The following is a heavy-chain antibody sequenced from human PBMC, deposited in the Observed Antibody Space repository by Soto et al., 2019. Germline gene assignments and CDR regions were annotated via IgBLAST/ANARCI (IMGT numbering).Heavy chain of an antibody. V-gene: IGHV3-21*06. CDR1: VFMFSAYT. CDR3: ANHYYFKH. D-gene: IGHD3-10*01. CDR2: ISDDSSYI. Sequence: TVGSLRLSCASSVFMFSAYTMNCVRQAPGKWLEWLSSISDDSSYIDYADSLRGRFTVSRDNARNSLYLQIDSLGVEDTAVYYCANHYYFKHLGPGTLVSVSS. J-gene: IGHJ1*01.